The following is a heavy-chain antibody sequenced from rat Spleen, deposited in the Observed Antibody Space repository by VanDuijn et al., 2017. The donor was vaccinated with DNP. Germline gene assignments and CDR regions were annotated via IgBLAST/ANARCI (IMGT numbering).Heavy chain of an antibody. Sequence: EVQLVESGGGLVQPGRSLKLSCAASGFTFSAYYMAWVRQAPAKGLEWVAYIGSPAYAPYYTDSVKGRFAISRDNAKSTLYLQMDSLRSEDTATYYCAPGSYRFDYWGQGVMVTVSS. CDR2: IGSPAYAP. CDR3: APGSYRFDY. D-gene: IGHD1-1*01. V-gene: IGHV5-25*01. J-gene: IGHJ2*01. CDR1: GFTFSAYY.